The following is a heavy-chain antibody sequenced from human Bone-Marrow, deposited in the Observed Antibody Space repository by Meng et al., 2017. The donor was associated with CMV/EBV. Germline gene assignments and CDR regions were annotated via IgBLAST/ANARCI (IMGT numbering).Heavy chain of an antibody. J-gene: IGHJ6*02. CDR3: ARDSASGLDV. CDR2: IDSSGTRT. D-gene: IGHD6-19*01. V-gene: IGHV3-11*01. Sequence: GGSLRLYCVASGFGFSDYYMTWIRQAPGKGLEWVAYIDSSGTRTYYADSVRGRFTLSRDNAKNSMYLQTSSLRVEDTAVYYCARDSASGLDVWGQGTTVTVSS. CDR1: GFGFSDYY.